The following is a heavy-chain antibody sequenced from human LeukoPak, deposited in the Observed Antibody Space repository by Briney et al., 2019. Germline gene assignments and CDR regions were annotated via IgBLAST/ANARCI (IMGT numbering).Heavy chain of an antibody. V-gene: IGHV1-69*05. CDR2: IIPIFGTA. CDR1: GYTLTELS. CDR3: ARVTTVTPYYYYYMDV. Sequence: ASVKVSCKVSGYTLTELSMHWVRQAPGQGLEWMGGIIPIFGTANYAQKFQGRVTITTDESTSTAYMELSSLRSEDTAVYYCARVTTVTPYYYYYMDVWGKGTTVTVSS. J-gene: IGHJ6*03. D-gene: IGHD4-11*01.